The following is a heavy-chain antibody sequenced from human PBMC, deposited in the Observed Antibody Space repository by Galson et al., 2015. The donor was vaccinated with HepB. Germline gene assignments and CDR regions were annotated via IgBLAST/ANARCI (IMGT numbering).Heavy chain of an antibody. J-gene: IGHJ4*02. D-gene: IGHD5-24*01. CDR3: ARVEGDGYSPGDY. CDR2: IWYDGNNK. V-gene: IGHV3-33*01. CDR1: GFIFNTYG. Sequence: SLRLSCAASGFIFNTYGMHWVRQAPGKGLEWVAVIWYDGNNKYYADSVKGRFTISRDNSKNMLYLQMNSLRVEDTAVYYCARVEGDGYSPGDYWGQGTLVTVSS.